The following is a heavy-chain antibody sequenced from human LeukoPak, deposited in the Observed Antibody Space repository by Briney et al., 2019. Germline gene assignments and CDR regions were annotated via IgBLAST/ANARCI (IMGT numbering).Heavy chain of an antibody. CDR2: IYYSGST. V-gene: IGHV4-59*08. CDR3: ARHPRDGYNTYYFDY. Sequence: PSETLSLTCTVSGGSISSYYWSWIRQPPGKGLEWIGYIYYSGSTNYNPSLKSRVTISVDTSKNQFSLKLSSVIAADTAVYYCARHPRDGYNTYYFDYWGQGTLVTVSS. J-gene: IGHJ4*02. CDR1: GGSISSYY. D-gene: IGHD5-24*01.